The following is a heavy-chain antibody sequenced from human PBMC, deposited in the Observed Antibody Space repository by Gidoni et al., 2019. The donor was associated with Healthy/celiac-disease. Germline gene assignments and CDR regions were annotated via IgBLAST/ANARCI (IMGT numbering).Heavy chain of an antibody. V-gene: IGHV3-53*04. CDR3: ARPSGYDNPFDY. CDR1: GFTINNNY. CDR2: IYSGGST. Sequence: EVQLVESGGGLLQPGGSLRLSFAASGFTINNNYMSWVRQAPGKGLEWVSVIYSGGSTYYADSVKGRFTISRHNSKNTLYLQMNSLRAEDTAVYYCARPSGYDNPFDYWGQGTLVTVSS. D-gene: IGHD5-12*01. J-gene: IGHJ4*02.